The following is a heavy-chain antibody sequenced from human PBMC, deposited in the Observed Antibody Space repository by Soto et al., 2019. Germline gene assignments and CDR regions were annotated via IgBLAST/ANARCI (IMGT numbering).Heavy chain of an antibody. D-gene: IGHD3-22*01. CDR2: IYYSGST. Sequence: SETLSLSCTVSVGSISIFDYYWSWIRHPPGKCLEWIGYIYYSGSTYYNPSLKSRVTISVDTSKNQFSLKLSSVTAADTAVYYCARDDGPDNSSGYYWRYWGQGTLVTVS. CDR1: VGSISIFDYY. J-gene: IGHJ4*02. V-gene: IGHV4-30-4*01. CDR3: ARDDGPDNSSGYYWRY.